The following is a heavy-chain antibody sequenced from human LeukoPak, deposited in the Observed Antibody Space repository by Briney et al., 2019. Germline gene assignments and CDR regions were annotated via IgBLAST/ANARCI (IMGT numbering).Heavy chain of an antibody. CDR1: GGSISSYY. J-gene: IGHJ4*02. Sequence: PSETLSLTCTVSGGSISSYYWSWIRQPPGKGLEWIGYIYYSGSTNYNPSLKSRVTISVDTSKNQFSLKLTSVTAADTAVYYCAREGDYDGGYFDYWGQGTLVTVSS. CDR3: AREGDYDGGYFDY. V-gene: IGHV4-59*01. D-gene: IGHD4-17*01. CDR2: IYYSGST.